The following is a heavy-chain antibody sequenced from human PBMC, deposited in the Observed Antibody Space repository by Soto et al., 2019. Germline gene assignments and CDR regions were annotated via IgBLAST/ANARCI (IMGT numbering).Heavy chain of an antibody. CDR2: XXXXGXT. CDR3: ARHVPKEGGWELLDY. V-gene: IGHV4-39*01. D-gene: IGHD1-26*01. Sequence: WTWIRQPPGKGXXXXXXXXXXGXTYXNPSLKSRVTMSVDMSKNQFSLKLSSVTAADTAVYFCARHVPKEGGWELLDYWGQGTLVTVSS. J-gene: IGHJ4*02.